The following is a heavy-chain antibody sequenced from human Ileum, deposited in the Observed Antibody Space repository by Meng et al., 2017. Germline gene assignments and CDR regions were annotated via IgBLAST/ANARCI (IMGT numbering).Heavy chain of an antibody. V-gene: IGHV4-61*02. D-gene: IGHD5-18*01. J-gene: IGHJ4*02. CDR1: GGSISSGSYY. Sequence: LRLSCTASGGSISSGSYYWSWSRRPAGKGLEWIGRIYTSGSTNYNPSLKSRVTISVDTSKNQFSLKLSSVTAADTAVYYCARHSYGYGFSTYYFDYWGQGTLVTVSS. CDR2: IYTSGST. CDR3: ARHSYGYGFSTYYFDY.